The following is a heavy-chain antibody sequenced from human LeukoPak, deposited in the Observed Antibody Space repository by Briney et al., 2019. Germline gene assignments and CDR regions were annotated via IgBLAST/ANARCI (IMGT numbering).Heavy chain of an antibody. J-gene: IGHJ4*02. CDR1: GFTFDDYA. D-gene: IGHD6-13*01. CDR3: AKDIELIAAAAPGAFDY. CDR2: ISWNSGSI. V-gene: IGHV3-9*01. Sequence: GRSLRLSCAASGFTFDDYAMHWVRQAPGKGLEWVSGISWNSGSIGYADSVKGRFTISRDNAKNSLYLQMNSLRAEDTALYYCAKDIELIAAAAPGAFDYWGQGTLVTVSS.